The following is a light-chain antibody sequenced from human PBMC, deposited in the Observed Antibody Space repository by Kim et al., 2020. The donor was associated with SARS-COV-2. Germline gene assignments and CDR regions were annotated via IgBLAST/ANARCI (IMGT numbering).Light chain of an antibody. J-gene: IGLJ3*02. CDR2: TAN. CDR1: RSNIGSDT. V-gene: IGLV1-44*01. CDR3: TSWDNSLNGWV. Sequence: QTVSNSCSGSRSNIGSDTVTWYQQLPGTAPKLLISTANKRPSGVPDRVSGSKSGTSASLAISGLQSEDEADYYCTSWDNSLNGWVFGGGTQLTVL.